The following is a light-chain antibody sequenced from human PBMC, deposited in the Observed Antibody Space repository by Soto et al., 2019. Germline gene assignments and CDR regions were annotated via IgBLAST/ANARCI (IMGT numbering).Light chain of an antibody. CDR1: QSVLYSSNNKNY. V-gene: IGKV4-1*01. CDR3: QQYYSTPPYT. Sequence: DIVMTQSPDSLAVSLGERATINCKSSQSVLYSSNNKNYLAWYQQKPGQPPKLLIYWASTRESGVPDRCSGSRSGTDVTLTISSLQAEDVAVYYCQQYYSTPPYTFGQGTKLEIK. J-gene: IGKJ2*01. CDR2: WAS.